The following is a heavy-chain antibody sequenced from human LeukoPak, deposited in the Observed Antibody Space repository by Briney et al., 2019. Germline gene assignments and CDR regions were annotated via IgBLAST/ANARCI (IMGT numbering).Heavy chain of an antibody. CDR3: ARAGDSSGWYYYYYYGMDV. J-gene: IGHJ6*02. D-gene: IGHD6-19*01. CDR2: ISYDGSNK. V-gene: IGHV3-30-3*01. CDR1: GFTFSSYA. Sequence: PGGSLRLSCAASGFTFSSYAMHWVRQAPGKGLEWVAAISYDGSNKYYADSVKGRFTISRDNSKNTLYLQMNSLRAEDTAVYYCARAGDSSGWYYYYYYGMDVWGQGTTVTVSS.